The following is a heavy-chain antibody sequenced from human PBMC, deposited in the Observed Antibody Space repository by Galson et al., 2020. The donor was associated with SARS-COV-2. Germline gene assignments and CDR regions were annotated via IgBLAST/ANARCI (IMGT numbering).Heavy chain of an antibody. CDR2: IYAGGST. CDR3: ARGVGVRFFDY. CDR1: GFTVSSDY. Sequence: GGSLRLSCAASGFTVSSDYMSWVRQAPGKGLEWVSIIYAGGSTYYADSVKGRFTISRDNSKNTLWLQMNSLRPEDTAVYYCARGVGVRFFDYWGQGTLVTVSS. D-gene: IGHD3-3*01. V-gene: IGHV3-66*02. J-gene: IGHJ4*02.